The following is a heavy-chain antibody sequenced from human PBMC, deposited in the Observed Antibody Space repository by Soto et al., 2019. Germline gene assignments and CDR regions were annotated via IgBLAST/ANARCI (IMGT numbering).Heavy chain of an antibody. CDR2: VHYSGTT. CDR3: ARGTSVIYCDYHWAGYFDV. Sequence: QLQLQESGPRLVKSSETLALTCTVSGGSISSYYWRWIRQSPVRGLEWMGSVHYSGTTNYNPSLNSCGAMTLASSKRQFSFTLNSVTAADTAVYYCARGTSVIYCDYHWAGYFDVWGQGIQVTVSS. CDR1: GGSISSYY. J-gene: IGHJ4*02. V-gene: IGHV4-59*01. D-gene: IGHD4-17*01.